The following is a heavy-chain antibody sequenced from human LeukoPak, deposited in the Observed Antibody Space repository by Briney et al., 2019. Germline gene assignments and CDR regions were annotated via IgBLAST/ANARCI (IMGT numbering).Heavy chain of an antibody. Sequence: GRSLRLSCAASGFTFSSYSMNWVRQAPGKGLEWVAVISYDGSNKYYADSVKGRFTISRDNSKNTLYLQMNSLRAEDTAVYYCAKEFGSSWEYYYYYMDVWGKGTTVTVSS. CDR3: AKEFGSSWEYYYYYMDV. CDR2: ISYDGSNK. J-gene: IGHJ6*03. D-gene: IGHD6-13*01. CDR1: GFTFSSYS. V-gene: IGHV3-30*18.